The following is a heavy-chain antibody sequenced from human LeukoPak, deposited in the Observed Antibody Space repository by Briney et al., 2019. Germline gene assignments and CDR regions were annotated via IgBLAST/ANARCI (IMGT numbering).Heavy chain of an antibody. CDR2: IYYSGGT. Sequence: PSETLSLTCTVSGGSMNGYYRSWIRQPPGKGLEWIGYIYYSGGTNYNPSLKSRVTISVDTSKNQFSLKLTSVTAADTAVYYCARGIMTTVPTLDYWGQGALVTVSS. CDR1: GGSMNGYY. V-gene: IGHV4-59*01. CDR3: ARGIMTTVPTLDY. J-gene: IGHJ4*02. D-gene: IGHD4-17*01.